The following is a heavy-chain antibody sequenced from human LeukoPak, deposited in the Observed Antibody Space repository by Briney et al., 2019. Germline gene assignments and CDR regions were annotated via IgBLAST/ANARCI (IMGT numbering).Heavy chain of an antibody. D-gene: IGHD3-16*01. CDR3: ARDNLAPSGVKYFHL. CDR1: GGTFSFYT. V-gene: IGHV1-69*05. J-gene: IGHJ1*01. Sequence: WASVKVSCKASGGTFSFYTLNWVRQAPGQGLEWMGGIIPKFGSTNYAQKFHDRLSITTDESTTTAYMELSSLRSEDTALYFCARDNLAPSGVKYFHLWGPGTLVTVSS. CDR2: IIPKFGST.